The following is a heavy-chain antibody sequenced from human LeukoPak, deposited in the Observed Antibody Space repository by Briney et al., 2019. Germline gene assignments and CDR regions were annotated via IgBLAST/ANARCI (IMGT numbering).Heavy chain of an antibody. D-gene: IGHD2-2*01. CDR2: IYPSTGGT. V-gene: IGHV1-2*02. CDR3: ARGGCSSTSCYEWFDP. CDR1: GYTFTDYY. J-gene: IGHJ5*02. Sequence: GASVKVSCKASGYTFTDYYVHWVRQAPGQGLEWMGWIYPSTGGTNYAQNFQGRVTMTRDTSINTAYMELSSLRSEDTAVYYCARGGCSSTSCYEWFDPWGQGTLVTVSS.